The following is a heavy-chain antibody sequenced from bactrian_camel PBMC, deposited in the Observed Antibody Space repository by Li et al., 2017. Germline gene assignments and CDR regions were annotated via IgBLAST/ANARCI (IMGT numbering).Heavy chain of an antibody. CDR3: AADVNLGMSDDYCYGVEN. D-gene: IGHD2*01. Sequence: HVQLVESGGGSVQAGGSLRLSCAASGNTLTSSCMAWFRQVPGKERERVARIDSDRSITYADSVKGRFTISQDDAKNTLYLQMNSLKPEDTGMYQCAADVNLGMSDDYCYGVENWGQGTQVTVSS. J-gene: IGHJ4*01. CDR1: GNTLTSSC. V-gene: IGHV3S53*01. CDR2: IDSDRSI.